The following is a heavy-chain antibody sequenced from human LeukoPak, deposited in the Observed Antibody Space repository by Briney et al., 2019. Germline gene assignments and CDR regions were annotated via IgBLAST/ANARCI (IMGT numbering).Heavy chain of an antibody. CDR2: IWYDGSNK. CDR1: GFTFRTYG. J-gene: IGHJ4*02. Sequence: PGGSLRLSCAASGFTFRTYGMHWVRQAPGRGLEWVAVIWYDGSNKYYADSVKGRFTISRDNSENTLYLQMNSLRDDDTAVYYCARGETAVTSYLHFWGQGTLVTVSS. V-gene: IGHV3-33*01. CDR3: ARGETAVTSYLHF. D-gene: IGHD4-17*01.